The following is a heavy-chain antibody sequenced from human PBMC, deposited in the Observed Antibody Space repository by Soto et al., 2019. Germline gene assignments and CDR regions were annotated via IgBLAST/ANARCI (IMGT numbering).Heavy chain of an antibody. D-gene: IGHD2-2*01. Sequence: GASVKVSCKASGYTLSNYGISWVRQAPEQGLEWMGWIDTYNGNTHYAEKLQGRITVTTDTSTTTAYMELRSLTSDDTAVYYCAREYCSSTICYGPYYWGQGTLVTVSS. J-gene: IGHJ4*02. V-gene: IGHV1-18*01. CDR2: IDTYNGNT. CDR3: AREYCSSTICYGPYY. CDR1: GYTLSNYG.